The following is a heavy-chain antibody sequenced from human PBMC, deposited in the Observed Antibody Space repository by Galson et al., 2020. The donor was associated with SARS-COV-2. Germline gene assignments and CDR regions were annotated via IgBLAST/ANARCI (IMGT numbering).Heavy chain of an antibody. CDR2: VSAGGSDR. CDR1: GFVFSLYD. CDR3: AREREADCTGDCYTFDP. D-gene: IGHD2-21*02. Sequence: SGGSLRLSCAASGFVFSLYDMPWVRQAPGKGPEWVAAVSAGGSDRFYADSVKGRFTISRDHSRSTVWLEMDSLTIDDTAIYYCAREREADCTGDCYTFDPWGQGTPVTVSS. V-gene: IGHV3-30*03. J-gene: IGHJ5*02.